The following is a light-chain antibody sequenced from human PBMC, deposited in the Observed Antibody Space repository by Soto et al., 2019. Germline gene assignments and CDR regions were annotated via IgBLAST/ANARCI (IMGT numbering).Light chain of an antibody. CDR3: QQRSGWYT. CDR1: QSVSSSY. V-gene: IGKV3D-20*02. Sequence: DIVLTQSPGTLSLSPGERATLSCRASQSVSSSYLAWYQQKPGQAPRLLIYDASNRATGIPARFSGSVSGTDFTLTISSLEPEDFAIYYCQQRSGWYTFGQGNNLEIK. CDR2: DAS. J-gene: IGKJ2*01.